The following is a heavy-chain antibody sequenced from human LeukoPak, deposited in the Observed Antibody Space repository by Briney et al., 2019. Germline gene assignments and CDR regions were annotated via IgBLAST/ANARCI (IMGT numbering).Heavy chain of an antibody. V-gene: IGHV3-15*07. D-gene: IGHD3-22*01. Sequence: PGGSLRLSCAASGFTFSNAWMNWVRQAPGKGLEWVGRIKTKTAGGTIDYAAPVKGRFTISRDDSKNMLYLQVNSLKTEDTAVYFCTTDYYDSSGYVFWGQGTLVTVSS. CDR3: TTDYYDSSGYVF. J-gene: IGHJ4*02. CDR1: GFTFSNAW. CDR2: IKTKTAGGTI.